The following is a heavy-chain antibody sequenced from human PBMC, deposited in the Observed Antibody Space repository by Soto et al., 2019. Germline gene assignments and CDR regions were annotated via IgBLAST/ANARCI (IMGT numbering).Heavy chain of an antibody. CDR3: ARVETYYDFCCGYYRRYYYYYMDV. Sequence: GGSLRLSCAASGFTFSSYWMSWVRQGPGKGQEWVANIKQDGSEKYYVDSVKGRFTISRDNAKNSLYLQMNSLRAEDTAVYYGARVETYYDFCCGYYRRYYYYYMDVWGKGTTVTVSS. J-gene: IGHJ6*03. CDR2: IKQDGSEK. V-gene: IGHV3-7*01. D-gene: IGHD3-3*01. CDR1: GFTFSSYW.